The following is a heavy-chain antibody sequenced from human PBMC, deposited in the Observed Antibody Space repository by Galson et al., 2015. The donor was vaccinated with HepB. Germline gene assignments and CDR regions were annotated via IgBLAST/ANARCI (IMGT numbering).Heavy chain of an antibody. CDR1: GFTFSSYA. Sequence: SLRLSCAASGFTFSSYAMSWVRQAPGKGLEWVSAISGSGGSTYYADSVKGRFTISRDNSKNTLYLQMNSLRAEDTAVYYCAKGGKGWNHFRWFDPWGQGTLVTVSS. V-gene: IGHV3-23*01. J-gene: IGHJ5*02. CDR2: ISGSGGST. D-gene: IGHD1-14*01. CDR3: AKGGKGWNHFRWFDP.